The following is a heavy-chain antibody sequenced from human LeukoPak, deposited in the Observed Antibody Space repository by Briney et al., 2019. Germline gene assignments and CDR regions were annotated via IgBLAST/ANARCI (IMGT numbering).Heavy chain of an antibody. Sequence: ASVKVSCKASGYTFTSYGISWVRQAPGQGLEWIGWISAYNGNTNYAQKLQGRVTMTTDTSTSTAYMELRSLRSDDTAVYYCARDRGVRHYYDSSGYPVWGQGTLVTVSS. D-gene: IGHD3-22*01. CDR1: GYTFTSYG. CDR3: ARDRGVRHYYDSSGYPV. J-gene: IGHJ4*02. CDR2: ISAYNGNT. V-gene: IGHV1-18*01.